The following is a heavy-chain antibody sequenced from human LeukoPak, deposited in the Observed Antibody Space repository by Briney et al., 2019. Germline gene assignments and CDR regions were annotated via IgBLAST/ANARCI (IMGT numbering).Heavy chain of an antibody. Sequence: SETLSLTCTVSGGSISSYYWSWIRQPPGKGLEWIGYIYHSGSTNYNPSLKSRVTISVDTSKNQFSLKLSSVTAADTAVYYCASQNWGSASFDYWGQGTLVTVSS. J-gene: IGHJ4*02. CDR1: GGSISSYY. CDR2: IYHSGST. V-gene: IGHV4-59*01. CDR3: ASQNWGSASFDY. D-gene: IGHD7-27*01.